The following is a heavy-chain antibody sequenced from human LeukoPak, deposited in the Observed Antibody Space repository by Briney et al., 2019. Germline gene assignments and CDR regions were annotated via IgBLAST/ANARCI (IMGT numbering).Heavy chain of an antibody. V-gene: IGHV4-34*01. CDR1: GGSFSGYY. Sequence: SETLSLTCAVYGGSFSGYYWSWIRQPPGKGLEWIGEINHSGSTNYNPSLKSRVTISVDTSKNQFSLKLSSVTAADTAVYYCARGLGYCSSTSCAQRGWFDPWGQGTLVTVSS. D-gene: IGHD2-2*01. J-gene: IGHJ5*02. CDR2: INHSGST. CDR3: ARGLGYCSSTSCAQRGWFDP.